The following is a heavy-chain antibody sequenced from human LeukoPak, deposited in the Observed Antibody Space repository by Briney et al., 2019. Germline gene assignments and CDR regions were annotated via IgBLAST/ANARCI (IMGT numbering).Heavy chain of an antibody. CDR1: GCTFTGYY. CDR2: INPNSGGT. Sequence: ASVKVSCKASGCTFTGYYMHWLRQAPGQGLEWMGWINPNSGGTKYAQKFQGRVTMTRDTSISTAYMELSRLRSDDTAVYYCAKEQMATAFDPWGQGTLVTVSS. V-gene: IGHV1-2*02. J-gene: IGHJ5*02. D-gene: IGHD5-24*01. CDR3: AKEQMATAFDP.